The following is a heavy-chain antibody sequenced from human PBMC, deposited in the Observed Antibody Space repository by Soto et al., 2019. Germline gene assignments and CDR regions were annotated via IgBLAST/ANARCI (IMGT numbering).Heavy chain of an antibody. CDR2: ISGSGGST. J-gene: IGHJ6*03. D-gene: IGHD2-8*01. CDR1: GFTFSSYA. Sequence: GGSLRLSCAASGFTFSSYAMSWVRQAPGKGLEWVSAISGSGGSTYYADSVKGRFTISRDNSKNTLYLQMNSLRAEDTAVYYCAKVNIVLMAYYYYMDVWGKGTTVTVSS. CDR3: AKVNIVLMAYYYYMDV. V-gene: IGHV3-23*01.